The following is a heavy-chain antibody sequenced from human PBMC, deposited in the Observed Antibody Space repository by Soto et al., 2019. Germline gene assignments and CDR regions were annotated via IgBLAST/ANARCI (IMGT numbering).Heavy chain of an antibody. Sequence: PSETLSLTCSVSAGSISRYYWGWVRQSPGEGLEWIAHISYTVDASYNPSLKSRVTISLDTSKNQIALSLMSVTAADTAVYCCVGSLMSRAMESFDYWGQGTLVTVSS. CDR1: AGSISRYY. CDR3: VGSLMSRAMESFDY. D-gene: IGHD5-18*01. CDR2: ISYTVDA. V-gene: IGHV4-59*01. J-gene: IGHJ4*02.